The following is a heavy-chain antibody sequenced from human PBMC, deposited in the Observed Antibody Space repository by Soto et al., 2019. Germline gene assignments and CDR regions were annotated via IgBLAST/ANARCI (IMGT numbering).Heavy chain of an antibody. CDR3: AREVATIRNWFDP. V-gene: IGHV1-69*02. Sequence: QVQVVQSGAEVKKPGSSVKVSCKASGGTFSSYTISWVRQAPGQGLEWMGRIIPILGIANYAQKFQGRVTITADKSTSAAYMELSSLRSEDTAVYYCAREVATIRNWFDPWGQGTLVTVSS. D-gene: IGHD5-12*01. J-gene: IGHJ5*02. CDR1: GGTFSSYT. CDR2: IIPILGIA.